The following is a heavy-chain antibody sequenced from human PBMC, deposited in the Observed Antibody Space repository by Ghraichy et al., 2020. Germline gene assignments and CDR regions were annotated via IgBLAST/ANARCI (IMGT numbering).Heavy chain of an antibody. V-gene: IGHV3-48*02. D-gene: IGHD4-23*01. CDR2: ISSSSRTI. CDR1: GFTFSSYS. J-gene: IGHJ6*02. Sequence: LSLTCVGSGFTFSSYSMNWVRQSPGKGLEWVSYISSSSRTIFYADSVKGRFTISRDNAQNSLSLQLNSLRDEDTAVYYCARGSTVVRFYYYDGMDVWGQGTTGPVAS. CDR3: ARGSTVVRFYYYDGMDV.